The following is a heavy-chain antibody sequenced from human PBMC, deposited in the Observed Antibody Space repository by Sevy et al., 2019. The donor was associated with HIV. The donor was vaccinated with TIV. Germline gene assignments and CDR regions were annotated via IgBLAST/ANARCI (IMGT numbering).Heavy chain of an antibody. Sequence: GGSLRLSCAASGFTFSSYWMSWVRKAQGKGLEWVANINQDGREKYYVDSVKGRLTISRDNATNSLYVQMNSLRAEDTAVYYCAGDIVVVSAALHHYYYGMDVWGQGTTVTVSS. CDR1: GFTFSSYW. CDR3: AGDIVVVSAALHHYYYGMDV. J-gene: IGHJ6*02. CDR2: INQDGREK. D-gene: IGHD2-2*01. V-gene: IGHV3-7*01.